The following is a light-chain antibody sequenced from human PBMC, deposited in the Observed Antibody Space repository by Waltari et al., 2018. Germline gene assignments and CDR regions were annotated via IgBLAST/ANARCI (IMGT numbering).Light chain of an antibody. CDR1: STDVGSYNY. J-gene: IGLJ3*02. CDR2: DVT. CDR3: CSSAGSSAV. Sequence: QSALTQPRPVSGSPGQSVTTPRPGTSTDVGSYNYFSWYQQYPGKAPKLMIYDVTKRPSGVPDRFSGSKSGNTASLTISGLQAEDEADYHCCSSAGSSAVFGGGTKLTVL. V-gene: IGLV2-11*01.